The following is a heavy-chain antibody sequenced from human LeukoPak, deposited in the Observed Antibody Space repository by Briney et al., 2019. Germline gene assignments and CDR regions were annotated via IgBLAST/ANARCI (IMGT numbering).Heavy chain of an antibody. CDR2: IYHSGST. V-gene: IGHV4-4*02. CDR1: GGSISSSNW. D-gene: IGHD6-13*01. J-gene: IGHJ4*02. Sequence: PSETLSLTCAVSGGSISSSNWWSWVRQPPGKGLEWIGEIYHSGSTNYNPSLKSRVTISIDKSKNQFSLKLSSVTAADTAVYYCTRVGPIAAAGTFDYWGQGTLVTVSS. CDR3: TRVGPIAAAGTFDY.